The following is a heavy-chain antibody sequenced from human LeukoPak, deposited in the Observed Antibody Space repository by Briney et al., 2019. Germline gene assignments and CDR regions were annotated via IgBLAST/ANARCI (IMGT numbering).Heavy chain of an antibody. V-gene: IGHV3-23*01. CDR2: ISGSGGST. Sequence: LSLTCTVSGGSISSGDYYWSWLRQPPGKGLEWVSAISGSGGSTYYADSVKGRFTISRDNSKNTLYLQMNSLRAEDTAVYYCAKVRPTVPSRGYFDYWGQGTLVTVSS. CDR3: AKVRPTVPSRGYFDY. J-gene: IGHJ4*02. CDR1: GGSISSGDYY. D-gene: IGHD1-1*01.